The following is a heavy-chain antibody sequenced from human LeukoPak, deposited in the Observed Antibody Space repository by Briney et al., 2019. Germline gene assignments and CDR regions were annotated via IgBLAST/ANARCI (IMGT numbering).Heavy chain of an antibody. CDR2: ISGSGGNT. CDR3: AKEATVTTFYVYALSLGMDV. Sequence: PGGALRLSCAASGVTFSSDAMSWVRQAPGKGLEWGSTISGSGGNTYYADSVKGRFTISRDNSKNALYLQMHSLRAEDTAVYYCAKEATVTTFYVYALSLGMDVWGQGTTVTVSS. J-gene: IGHJ6*02. D-gene: IGHD4-17*01. V-gene: IGHV3-23*01. CDR1: GVTFSSDA.